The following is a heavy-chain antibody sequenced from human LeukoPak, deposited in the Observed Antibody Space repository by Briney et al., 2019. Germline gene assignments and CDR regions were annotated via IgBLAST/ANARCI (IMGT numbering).Heavy chain of an antibody. V-gene: IGHV1-46*01. CDR3: AREIVGATTTVGKGAFDT. CDR2: INPSGGSA. Sequence: ASVKVSCKASGYTFTSYYMHWVRQAPGQGLEWMGIINPSGGSASYAQKFQGRVTITADESTSTAYMELSSLRSEDTAVYYCAREIVGATTTVGKGAFDTWGQGTMVTVSS. CDR1: GYTFTSYY. D-gene: IGHD1-26*01. J-gene: IGHJ3*02.